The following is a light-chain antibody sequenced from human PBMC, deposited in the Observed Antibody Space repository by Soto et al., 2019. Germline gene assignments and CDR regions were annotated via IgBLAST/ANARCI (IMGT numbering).Light chain of an antibody. V-gene: IGKV3-11*01. CDR3: QHRSN. CDR2: TAS. CDR1: QSISSY. J-gene: IGKJ4*01. Sequence: EIVLTQSPATLSFFPGERATLSCRASQSISSYLAWYQQKPGQAPRLLMYTASNRATVIPARFSGSGSGTDFTLTISSLEPEDFAVYYCQHRSNFGGGTKVEIK.